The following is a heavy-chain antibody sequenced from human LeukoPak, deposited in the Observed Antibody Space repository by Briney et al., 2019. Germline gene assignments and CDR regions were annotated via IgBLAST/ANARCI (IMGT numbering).Heavy chain of an antibody. D-gene: IGHD6-19*01. V-gene: IGHV3-48*02. J-gene: IGHJ4*02. CDR3: ASADSGLY. CDR2: ISSSSSTI. CDR1: GFSFSSYS. Sequence: GGSLRLSCAASGFSFSSYSMKWVRQAPGKGLEWVSYISSSSSTIYYADSVKGRFTISGDNAKNSLYLQMNSLRDEDTAVYYCASADSGLYSGQGTLVTVSS.